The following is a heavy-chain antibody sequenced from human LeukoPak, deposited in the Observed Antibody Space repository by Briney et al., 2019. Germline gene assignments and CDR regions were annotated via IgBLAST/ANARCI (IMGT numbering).Heavy chain of an antibody. V-gene: IGHV3-21*01. J-gene: IGHJ4*02. Sequence: GGSLRLSGAASGFTFSSYSMNWVRQAPGKGLEWVSSISSSSSYIYYADSVKGRFTISRDNAKSSLYLQMNSLRAEDTAVYYCARDRQIVATTNYFDYWGQGTLVTVSS. CDR2: ISSSSSYI. CDR1: GFTFSSYS. D-gene: IGHD5-12*01. CDR3: ARDRQIVATTNYFDY.